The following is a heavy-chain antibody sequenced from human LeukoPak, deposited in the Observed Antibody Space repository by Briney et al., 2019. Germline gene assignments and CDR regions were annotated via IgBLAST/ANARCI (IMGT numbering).Heavy chain of an antibody. V-gene: IGHV1-2*02. J-gene: IGHJ4*02. CDR3: ARHFYGSGSYYAH. CDR2: INPNSGGT. D-gene: IGHD3-10*01. CDR1: GYTFTGYY. Sequence: ASVKVSCKASGYTFTGYYMHWVRQAPGQGLEWMGWINPNSGGTNYARKFQGRVTMTRDTSISTAYMELSRLRSDDTAVYYCARHFYGSGSYYAHWGQGTLVTVSS.